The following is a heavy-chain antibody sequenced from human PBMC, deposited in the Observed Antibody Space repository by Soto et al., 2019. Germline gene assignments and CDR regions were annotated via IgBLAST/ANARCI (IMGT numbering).Heavy chain of an antibody. CDR3: AADPWSGYYWAFDI. V-gene: IGHV1-58*01. CDR1: GFTFTSSA. J-gene: IGHJ3*02. Sequence: SVKVGSKGSGFTFTSSAEQWVRQARGQSLEWIGWIVVGSGNTNYAQKFQERVTITRDMSTSTAYMELSSLRSEDTAVYYCAADPWSGYYWAFDIWGQGTMVTVSS. D-gene: IGHD3-3*01. CDR2: IVVGSGNT.